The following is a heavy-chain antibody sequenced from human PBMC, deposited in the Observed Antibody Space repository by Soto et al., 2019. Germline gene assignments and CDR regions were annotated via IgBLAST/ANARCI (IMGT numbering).Heavy chain of an antibody. Sequence: SETLSLTCAFSGGSISSSYWWTWVRQPPGKGLEWIAEIDHSGRTNYNPSLKSRVTISIDKSNNQFSLKLSSVTAADTAVYYCARVNCSGRSCSHDSWSQGTLLTVSS. CDR1: GGSISSSYW. V-gene: IGHV4-4*02. J-gene: IGHJ4*02. D-gene: IGHD2-15*01. CDR2: IDHSGRT. CDR3: ARVNCSGRSCSHDS.